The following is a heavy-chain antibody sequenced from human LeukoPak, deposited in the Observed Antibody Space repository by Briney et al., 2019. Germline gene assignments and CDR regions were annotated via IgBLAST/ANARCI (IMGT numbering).Heavy chain of an antibody. CDR2: IGTADDT. J-gene: IGHJ4*02. CDR1: GFIFGNYD. V-gene: IGHV3-13*01. Sequence: GPLRLSCAASGFIFGNYDMHWVRQAPGKRLEWVSSIGTADDTYYPGSVKGRFTISRDNAKNSLYLQMNSLRAGDTAVYYCARVNPTAGTFDYWGQGTLVTVSS. CDR3: ARVNPTAGTFDY. D-gene: IGHD6-13*01.